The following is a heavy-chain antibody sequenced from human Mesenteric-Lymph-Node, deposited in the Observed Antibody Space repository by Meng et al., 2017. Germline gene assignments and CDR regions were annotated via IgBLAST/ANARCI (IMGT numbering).Heavy chain of an antibody. J-gene: IGHJ4*02. CDR1: GYTFTGYY. CDR2: IYPDSGDT. Sequence: ASVKVSCKASGYTFTGYYMHWVRQAPGQGLEWMGWIYPDSGDTNYAQDFQGRVTMTRDTSISTVYMELTDLISDDTAVYYCATLTVGSGTYYPFWGQGTLATVSS. V-gene: IGHV1-2*02. D-gene: IGHD3-10*01. CDR3: ATLTVGSGTYYPF.